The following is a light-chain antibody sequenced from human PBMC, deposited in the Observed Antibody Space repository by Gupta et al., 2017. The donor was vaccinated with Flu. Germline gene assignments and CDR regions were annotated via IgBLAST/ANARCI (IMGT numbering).Light chain of an antibody. CDR2: HAS. CDR1: QSIRTS. Sequence: EIVLTQSPATLSLSPGERATLSCRASQSIRTSLAWYKQKPGQDPRLLIFHASTRDTGIPARFSGSGYGKDFTLTISSREPEDFAVYYCQQRNNWHLFTFGGGTKVVVK. CDR3: QQRNNWHLFT. V-gene: IGKV3-11*01. J-gene: IGKJ4*01.